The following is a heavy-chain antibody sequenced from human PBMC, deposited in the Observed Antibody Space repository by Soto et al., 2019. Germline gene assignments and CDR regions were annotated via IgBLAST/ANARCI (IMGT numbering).Heavy chain of an antibody. CDR1: GGSVRSDTYY. CDR3: ARRRGGAFDI. CDR2: IYYSGST. J-gene: IGHJ3*02. Sequence: QVQLQESDLGLVKSSETLSLTCTVSGGSVRSDTYYWSWIRQPPGRGLEWIGYIYYSGSTNYNPSLKSRVTISVDTSNNQFFLNLISMTAADTAVYYCARRRGGAFDIWGQGTMVTVSS. V-gene: IGHV4-61*01.